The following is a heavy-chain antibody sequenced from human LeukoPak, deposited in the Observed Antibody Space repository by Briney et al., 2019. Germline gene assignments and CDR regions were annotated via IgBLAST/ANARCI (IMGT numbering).Heavy chain of an antibody. V-gene: IGHV3-11*06. CDR1: GFTFSDYY. CDR2: ISSSGSYT. Sequence: GGSLRHSCAASGFTFSDYYMSWIRQAPGKGLEWVSYISSSGSYTNYADSVKGRFTISRDNAKNSLYLQMNSLRAEDTAVYYCASIYGSSGYSDYWGQGTLVTVSS. D-gene: IGHD3-22*01. CDR3: ASIYGSSGYSDY. J-gene: IGHJ4*02.